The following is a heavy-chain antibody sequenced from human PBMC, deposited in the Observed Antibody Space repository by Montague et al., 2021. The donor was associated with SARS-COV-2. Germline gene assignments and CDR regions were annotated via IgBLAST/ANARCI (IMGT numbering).Heavy chain of an antibody. V-gene: IGHV3-23*01. J-gene: IGHJ4*02. CDR3: AKDKGVAYYFDH. D-gene: IGHD2-15*01. CDR1: GITFSHYA. CDR2: ISGSGGST. Sequence: SLRLSCAASGITFSHYAMSLVRQAPGKGLEWVSAISGSGGSTYYSDSVKGRFTISRDNSKNTLYLQMNSLRAGDTAVYYCAKDKGVAYYFDHWGQGTLVTVSS.